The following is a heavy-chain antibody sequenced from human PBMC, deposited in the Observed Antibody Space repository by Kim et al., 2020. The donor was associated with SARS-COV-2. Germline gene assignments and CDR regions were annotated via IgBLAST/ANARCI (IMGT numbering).Heavy chain of an antibody. V-gene: IGHV1-3*01. CDR1: GYTFTTYF. J-gene: IGHJ4*02. CDR3: ARSMTTDYYFDN. CDR2: INAGNDNT. D-gene: IGHD4-17*01. Sequence: ASVKVSCKASGYTFTTYFIHWVRQAPGQGLEWMGWINAGNDNTKYSQNFQGRATITRVTFATTAYMDLFSLRSEDTAVYYCARSMTTDYYFDNCGQGTLV.